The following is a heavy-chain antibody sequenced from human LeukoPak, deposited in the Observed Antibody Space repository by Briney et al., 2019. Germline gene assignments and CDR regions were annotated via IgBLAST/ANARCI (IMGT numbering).Heavy chain of an antibody. CDR1: GYTFTTYY. V-gene: IGHV1-46*01. J-gene: IGHJ4*02. Sequence: ASVKVSCKASGYTFTTYYMHWMRQAPGQGLEWMGIINPSGGSTIYAQKFQGRVTMTRDMSTSTVYMELSSLRSEDTAVYYCARDPKDDTSGYYYFDYWGQVTLVTVSS. CDR3: ARDPKDDTSGYYYFDY. D-gene: IGHD3-22*01. CDR2: INPSGGST.